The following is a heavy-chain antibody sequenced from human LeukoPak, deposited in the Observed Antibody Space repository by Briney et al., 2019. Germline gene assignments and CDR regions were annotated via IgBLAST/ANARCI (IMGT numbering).Heavy chain of an antibody. D-gene: IGHD3-3*01. CDR3: ARAEITIFGVVYEFDY. CDR1: GYTFTGYY. Sequence: ASVKVSCKASGYTFTGYYMHWVRQAPGQGLEWMGWINPNSGGTNYAQKFQGRVTMTRDTSISTAYMELSRLRSDDTAVYYCARAEITIFGVVYEFDYWGQGTLVTVPS. J-gene: IGHJ4*02. CDR2: INPNSGGT. V-gene: IGHV1-2*02.